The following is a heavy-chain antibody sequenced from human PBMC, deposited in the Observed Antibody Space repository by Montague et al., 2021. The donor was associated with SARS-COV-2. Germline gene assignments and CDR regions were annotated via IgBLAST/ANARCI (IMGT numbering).Heavy chain of an antibody. V-gene: IGHV4-34*01. CDR3: ASFISGYYYDSSGYYS. Sequence: SETLPLTCAVYGGSFSGYYWSWIRQPPGKGLEWIGEINHSGSTNYNPSLKSRVTISVDTSKNQFSLKLSSVTAADTAVYYCASFISGYYYDSSGYYSWGQGTLVTVSS. J-gene: IGHJ4*02. CDR2: INHSGST. D-gene: IGHD3-22*01. CDR1: GGSFSGYY.